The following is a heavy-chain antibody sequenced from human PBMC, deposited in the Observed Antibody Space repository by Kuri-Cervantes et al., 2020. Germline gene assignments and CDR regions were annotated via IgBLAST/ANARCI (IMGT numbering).Heavy chain of an antibody. V-gene: IGHV3-30*02. Sequence: GGSLRLSCAASGFPFGAYAMHWVRQAPGKGLEWVAFIRYDGSNEYYADSLKGRFTISRDNSKNTLYLQMNSLRTEDTAVYYCAKDDGANSVVVYWGQGTLVTVSS. CDR2: IRYDGSNE. J-gene: IGHJ4*02. CDR3: AKDDGANSVVVY. D-gene: IGHD4-23*01. CDR1: GFPFGAYA.